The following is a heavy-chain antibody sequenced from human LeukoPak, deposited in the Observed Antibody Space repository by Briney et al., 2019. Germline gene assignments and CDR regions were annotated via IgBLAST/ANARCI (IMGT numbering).Heavy chain of an antibody. CDR3: ARGRRSRVAATTGYYYYMDV. Sequence: ASVKVSCKDSGYTFTSYDINWVRQATGRGLEWMGWMNPNCGNTGYAQEFQGRVTMTRNTSISTAYMELSSLRSEDTAVYYCARGRRSRVAATTGYYYYMDVWGKGTTVTVSS. V-gene: IGHV1-8*01. CDR2: MNPNCGNT. CDR1: GYTFTSYD. J-gene: IGHJ6*03. D-gene: IGHD2-15*01.